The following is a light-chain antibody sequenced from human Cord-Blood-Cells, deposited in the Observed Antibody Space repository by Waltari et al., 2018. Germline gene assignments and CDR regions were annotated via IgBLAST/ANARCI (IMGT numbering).Light chain of an antibody. CDR2: DAS. CDR1: QSVSSY. V-gene: IGKV3-11*01. J-gene: IGKJ4*01. Sequence: EIVLTQSPATLSLSPGEGATLSCRSSQSVSSYLAWYQQEPGQAPRLLIYDASNKATGIPSRFSGSESGTYITLTISSLEPEDFAVYYCQQRSNWPLTFGGGTNVEIK. CDR3: QQRSNWPLT.